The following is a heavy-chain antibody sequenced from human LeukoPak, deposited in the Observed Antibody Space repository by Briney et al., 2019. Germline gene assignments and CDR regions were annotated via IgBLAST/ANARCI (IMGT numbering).Heavy chain of an antibody. CDR1: GDPISSYSDYSNYK. Sequence: SETLSLTCTVSGDPISSYSDYSNYKWTWIRQPPGKGLEWIGYVYYSGSTNYNPSLKSRVTISVDTSKNQLSLKLTPVTAADTAVYYCAREYSGFDYWGQGTLVTVSS. D-gene: IGHD5-12*01. CDR2: VYYSGST. CDR3: AREYSGFDY. J-gene: IGHJ4*02. V-gene: IGHV4-61*01.